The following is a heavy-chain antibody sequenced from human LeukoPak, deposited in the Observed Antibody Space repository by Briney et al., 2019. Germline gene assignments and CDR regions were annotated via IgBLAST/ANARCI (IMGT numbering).Heavy chain of an antibody. CDR1: EFSFSNYA. Sequence: PGGSLRLSCAASEFSFSNYAMSWVRQAPGRGLEWVSAISGGGGSTDYADSVKGRFTISRDNSKNTLYLQMNSLRAEDTAVYYCAKDMGEPRRCRRGSSLTINNWFDPCGQGTLVTVSS. D-gene: IGHD2-15*01. V-gene: IGHV3-23*01. CDR3: AKDMGEPRRCRRGSSLTINNWFDP. J-gene: IGHJ5*02. CDR2: ISGGGGST.